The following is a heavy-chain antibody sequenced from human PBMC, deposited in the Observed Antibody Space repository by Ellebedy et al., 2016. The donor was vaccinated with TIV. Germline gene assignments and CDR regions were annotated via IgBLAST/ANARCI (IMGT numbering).Heavy chain of an antibody. D-gene: IGHD6-19*01. V-gene: IGHV3-53*01. J-gene: IGHJ6*04. CDR3: ARARGWYGSDRMDV. CDR1: GFTVSSNY. CDR2: IYGGGNT. Sequence: PGGSLRLSCAASGFTVSSNYMSWVRRAPGQGLGWVSVIYGGGNTDYAEHVEGRLTISRDNSKNTVYLQMNSLRAEDTAVYYCARARGWYGSDRMDVWGEGTTVTVSS.